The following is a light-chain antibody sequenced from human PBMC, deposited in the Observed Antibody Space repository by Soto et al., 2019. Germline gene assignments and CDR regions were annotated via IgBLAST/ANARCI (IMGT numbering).Light chain of an antibody. J-gene: IGLJ3*02. CDR3: SSYTSSGTHWV. CDR1: SSDIGTYNY. V-gene: IGLV2-14*01. CDR2: EVS. Sequence: QSVLTQPASVSGSPGQSITISCTGSSSDIGTYNYLSWYQQHPGKAPKLMIYEVSDRPSGISNRFSGSKSGNTASLTISGLQAEDEADYYCSSYTSSGTHWVFGGGTNVTVL.